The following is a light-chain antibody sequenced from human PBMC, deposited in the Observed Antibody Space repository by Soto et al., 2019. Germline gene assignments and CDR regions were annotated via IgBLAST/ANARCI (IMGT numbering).Light chain of an antibody. V-gene: IGKV3-15*01. Sequence: EIVMTQSPATLSVSPGEGATLSCRASQSISTKLAWYQQKPGQAPRLLIYAASTRATGVPARFSGSGSGTEFTLTISSLQSVDLAVYYCQHYNDWRWTFGQGTKVEIK. CDR1: QSISTK. CDR3: QHYNDWRWT. J-gene: IGKJ1*01. CDR2: AAS.